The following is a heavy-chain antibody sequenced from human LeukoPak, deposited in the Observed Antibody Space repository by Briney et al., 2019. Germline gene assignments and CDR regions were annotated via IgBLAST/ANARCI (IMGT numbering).Heavy chain of an antibody. V-gene: IGHV4-39*01. CDR1: GGSVSSSRYY. CDR2: IYYTGST. J-gene: IGHJ4*02. CDR3: ARHKSFDYLSPFDS. D-gene: IGHD3-9*01. Sequence: SETLSLTCPVSGGSVSSSRYYWGWIRQPPGKGLEWIGSIYYTGSTYYKPSLKSRVTISVDASKNQISLKLSSVTAADTAVYCCARHKSFDYLSPFDSWGQGTLVTVSS.